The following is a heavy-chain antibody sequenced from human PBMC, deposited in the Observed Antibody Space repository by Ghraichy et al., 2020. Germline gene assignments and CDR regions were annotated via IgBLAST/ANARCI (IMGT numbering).Heavy chain of an antibody. CDR3: AKDEEEGYGMDV. D-gene: IGHD6-13*01. J-gene: IGHJ6*02. CDR1: GLRFDDYG. V-gene: IGHV3-30*18. CDR2: ISYDGTNK. Sequence: LSLTCAASGLRFDDYGMHWVRQAPGKGLEWLAVISYDGTNKQYAESVEGQFTISRDNAKNMVFLQMKSLRAGDTAIYYCAKDEEEGYGMDVWGQGTTVTVSS.